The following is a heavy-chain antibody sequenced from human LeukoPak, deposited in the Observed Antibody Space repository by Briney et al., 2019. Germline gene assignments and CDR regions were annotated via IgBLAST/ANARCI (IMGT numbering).Heavy chain of an antibody. D-gene: IGHD3-22*01. CDR1: GFTFSSYA. Sequence: GGSLRPSCAASGFTFSSYAMHWVRQAPGKGLEYVSAISSNGGSTYYANSVKGRFTISRDNSKNTLYLQMGSLRAEDMAVYYCARGGYYDSSGYYSISGFDYWGQGTLVTVSS. J-gene: IGHJ4*02. V-gene: IGHV3-64*01. CDR3: ARGGYYDSSGYYSISGFDY. CDR2: ISSNGGST.